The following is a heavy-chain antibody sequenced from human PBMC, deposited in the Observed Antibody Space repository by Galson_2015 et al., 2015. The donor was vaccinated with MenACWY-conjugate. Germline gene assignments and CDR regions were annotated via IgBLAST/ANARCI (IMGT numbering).Heavy chain of an antibody. Sequence: CAISGDSVSSHSAAWNWIRQSPSRGLEWLGRTYYRSKWNYNYALSVKSRIIINPDTSKNQFSLQLNSVTPDDTAVYFRARMHGGYADYWGPGALATASS. D-gene: IGHD5-12*01. V-gene: IGHV6-1*01. CDR1: GDSVSSHSAA. J-gene: IGHJ4*02. CDR2: TYYRSKWNY. CDR3: ARMHGGYADY.